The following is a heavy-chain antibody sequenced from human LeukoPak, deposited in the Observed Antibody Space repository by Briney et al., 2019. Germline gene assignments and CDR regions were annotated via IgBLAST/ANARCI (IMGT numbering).Heavy chain of an antibody. CDR3: ARDSGY. J-gene: IGHJ4*02. V-gene: IGHV4-61*03. Sequence: SETLSLTCTVSGGSISSGSYYWSWIRQAPGKGLEWIGYIYYSGNTNTYNPSLKSRATISLYTSRKYFSLELRSVTAADTAVYYCARDSGYWGQGTLVTVSS. D-gene: IGHD3-10*01. CDR2: IYYSGNT. CDR1: GGSISSGSYY.